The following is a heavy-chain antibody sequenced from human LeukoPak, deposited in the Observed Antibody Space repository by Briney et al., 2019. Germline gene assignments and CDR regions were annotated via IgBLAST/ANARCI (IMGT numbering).Heavy chain of an antibody. J-gene: IGHJ4*02. CDR3: ATLPFGVVMPDY. D-gene: IGHD3-3*01. V-gene: IGHV1-24*01. CDR1: GYTLSDLS. CDR2: FDPEDDGP. Sequence: ASVTVSCKVSGYTLSDLSMHWVRQAPGKGLEWMGGFDPEDDGPIYAQRFQGRVTMTGDTSTDTAYMELSGLRSDDTAVYYCATLPFGVVMPDYWGQGTLVTVSS.